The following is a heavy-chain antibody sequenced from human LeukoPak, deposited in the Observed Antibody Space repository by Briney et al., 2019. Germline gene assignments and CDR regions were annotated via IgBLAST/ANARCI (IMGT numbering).Heavy chain of an antibody. V-gene: IGHV1-18*01. Sequence: ASVKVSCKTSGYIFTNYGVSWVRQAPGQGLEWMGWINVYNGHTIYAQEFQGRVTLTTDTSTSTAHMDLRSLRSDDTAVYYCVRDSDHAPDYWGQGTLVTISS. CDR1: GYIFTNYG. J-gene: IGHJ4*02. CDR3: VRDSDHAPDY. CDR2: INVYNGHT. D-gene: IGHD3-10*01.